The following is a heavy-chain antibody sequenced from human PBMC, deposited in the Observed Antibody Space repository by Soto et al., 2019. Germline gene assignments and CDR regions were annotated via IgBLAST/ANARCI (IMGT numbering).Heavy chain of an antibody. D-gene: IGHD2-15*01. CDR1: GFPLSDSA. Sequence: EVQLVESGGGLVQPGGSLKLACLASGFPLSDSAIHWVRKASGKGLEWVGRIRSKTNNYATTYGAPVRGRFTLSRDDSKNTAYLQMNKLESEDAAVYYCTRHAGGQVKHSFYYSFMDVWGKGTTVSV. CDR2: IRSKTNNYAT. J-gene: IGHJ6*03. V-gene: IGHV3-73*01. CDR3: TRHAGGQVKHSFYYSFMDV.